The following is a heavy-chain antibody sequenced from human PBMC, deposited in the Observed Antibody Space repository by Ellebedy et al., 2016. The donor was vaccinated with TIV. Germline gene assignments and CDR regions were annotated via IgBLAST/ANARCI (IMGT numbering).Heavy chain of an antibody. CDR2: ISPDGTST. J-gene: IGHJ4*02. Sequence: PGGSLRISCAASGFTFSNYWMHWVRQDPGKGLVWVSRISPDGTSTTYADSVKGRFAISRDNAKNTLYLQMTSLRADDSAVYFCAGPGGGTTLDYWGQGTLVTVSS. D-gene: IGHD4-17*01. CDR3: AGPGGGTTLDY. CDR1: GFTFSNYW. V-gene: IGHV3-74*01.